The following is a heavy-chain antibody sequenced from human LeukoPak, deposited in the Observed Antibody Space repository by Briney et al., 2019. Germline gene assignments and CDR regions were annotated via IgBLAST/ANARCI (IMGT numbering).Heavy chain of an antibody. CDR2: IIPMFGSA. CDR3: ARVGRSRGSLPNSYYYMDA. CDR1: ANTFTSDYF. D-gene: IGHD1-26*01. J-gene: IGHJ6*03. Sequence: SVKVSCKTSANTFTSDYFIHWVRQAPGQGLEWMGGIIPMFGSANYAQKFQGRVTITTDQSTTIVYMELSSLSSEDTAVYYCARVGRSRGSLPNSYYYMDAWGKGTTVTVSS. V-gene: IGHV1-69*05.